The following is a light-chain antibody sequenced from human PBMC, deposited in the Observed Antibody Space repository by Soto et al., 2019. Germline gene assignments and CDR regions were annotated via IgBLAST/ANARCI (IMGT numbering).Light chain of an antibody. CDR1: SSDVGSYNL. CDR3: CSYAGSYV. V-gene: IGLV2-23*01. J-gene: IGLJ1*01. Sequence: LTQPASVSGSPGQSITISCTGTSSDVGSYNLVSWYQQHPGKAPKLMIYEGSKRPSGVSNRFSGSKSGNTASLTISGLQAEDEADYYCCSYAGSYVFGTGTKVTVL. CDR2: EGS.